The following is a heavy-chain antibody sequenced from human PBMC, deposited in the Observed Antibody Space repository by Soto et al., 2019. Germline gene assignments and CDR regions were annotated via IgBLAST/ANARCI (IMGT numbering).Heavy chain of an antibody. D-gene: IGHD4-17*01. CDR3: ASLYSSYGDYKIDY. CDR1: GGTFSSYT. Sequence: SVKGSCKASGGTFSSYTISWVRQAPGQGLEWMGRIIPILGIANYAQKFQGRVTITADKSTSTAYMELSSLRSEDTAVYYCASLYSSYGDYKIDYWGQGTLVTVSS. V-gene: IGHV1-69*02. CDR2: IIPILGIA. J-gene: IGHJ4*02.